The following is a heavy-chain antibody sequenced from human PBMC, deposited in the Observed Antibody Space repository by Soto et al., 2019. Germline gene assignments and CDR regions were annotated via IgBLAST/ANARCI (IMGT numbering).Heavy chain of an antibody. V-gene: IGHV4-30-4*01. Sequence: SETLSLTCTVSGGSISSGDYYWSWIRQPPGKGLEWIGYIYYSGSTYYNPSLKSRVTISVDTSKNQFSPKLSSVTAADTAVYYCATKGRWYVGYYYYGMAVWGQGTTVTVSS. CDR3: ATKGRWYVGYYYYGMAV. D-gene: IGHD6-13*01. CDR2: IYYSGST. CDR1: GGSISSGDYY. J-gene: IGHJ6*02.